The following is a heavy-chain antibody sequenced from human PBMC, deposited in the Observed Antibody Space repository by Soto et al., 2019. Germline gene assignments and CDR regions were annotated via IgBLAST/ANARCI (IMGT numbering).Heavy chain of an antibody. D-gene: IGHD3-3*01. CDR1: GGSFSGYY. CDR3: ARAQYYDFWSGYYRLPNWLDP. J-gene: IGHJ5*02. V-gene: IGHV4-34*01. Sequence: TLSLTCAVYGGSFSGYYWSWIRQPPGKGPEWIGEINHSGSTNYNPSLKSRVTISVDTSKNQFSLKLSSVTAADTAVYYCARAQYYDFWSGYYRLPNWLDPWGQGTLVTVSS. CDR2: INHSGST.